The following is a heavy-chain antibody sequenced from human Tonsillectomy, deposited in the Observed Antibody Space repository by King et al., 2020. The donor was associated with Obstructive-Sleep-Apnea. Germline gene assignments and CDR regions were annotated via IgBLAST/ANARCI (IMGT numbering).Heavy chain of an antibody. V-gene: IGHV3-9*01. CDR1: GFTFDDYA. J-gene: IGHJ4*02. Sequence: VQLVESGGGLVQPGRSLRLSCAASGFTFDDYAMHWVRHAPGKGLEWVSGISWNSGSIGYADSVKGRFTISRDNAKNSLYLQMNSLRAEDTALYYCAKDIGAYSSSYDYWGQGTLVTVSS. CDR3: AKDIGAYSSSYDY. D-gene: IGHD6-13*01. CDR2: ISWNSGSI.